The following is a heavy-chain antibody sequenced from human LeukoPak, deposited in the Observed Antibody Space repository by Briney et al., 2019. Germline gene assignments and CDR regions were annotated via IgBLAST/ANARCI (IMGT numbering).Heavy chain of an antibody. CDR2: IYSSGST. Sequence: SETLSLTCTVSGGSISSSSYYWGWIRQPPGKTLEWIGSIYSSGSTYYNPSLKSRVIIIIDTPKSHFSLTLSSVTAADTAVYYCARSDGYGLVGIWGQGTMVTVSS. J-gene: IGHJ3*02. CDR1: GGSISSSSYY. CDR3: ARSDGYGLVGI. V-gene: IGHV4-39*07. D-gene: IGHD3-10*01.